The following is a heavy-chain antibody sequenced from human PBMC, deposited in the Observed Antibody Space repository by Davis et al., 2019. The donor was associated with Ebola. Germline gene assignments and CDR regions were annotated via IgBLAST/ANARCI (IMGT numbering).Heavy chain of an antibody. CDR1: AGSISSYY. CDR3: ARQSYSSFPYGMDV. D-gene: IGHD6-6*01. J-gene: IGHJ6*04. V-gene: IGHV4-59*08. Sequence: MPSETPSPTCPVSAGSISSYYWSWIRQPPGKGLEWIGYIYYSGSTNYNPSLKSRVTISVDTSKNQFSLKLSSVTAADTAVYYCARQSYSSFPYGMDVWGKGTTVTVSS. CDR2: IYYSGST.